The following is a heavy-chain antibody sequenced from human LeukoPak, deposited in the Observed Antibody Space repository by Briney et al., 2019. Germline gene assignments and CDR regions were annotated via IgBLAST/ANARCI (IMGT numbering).Heavy chain of an antibody. Sequence: PGGSLRLSCAASGFTFSSYAMSWVRQAPGKGLEWVSAISGSGGSTYYADSVKGRFTISRDNSTNTLYLQMNSLRAEDTAVYYCAKDEQWLGYFDYWGQGTLVTVSS. J-gene: IGHJ4*02. CDR2: ISGSGGST. D-gene: IGHD6-19*01. V-gene: IGHV3-23*01. CDR1: GFTFSSYA. CDR3: AKDEQWLGYFDY.